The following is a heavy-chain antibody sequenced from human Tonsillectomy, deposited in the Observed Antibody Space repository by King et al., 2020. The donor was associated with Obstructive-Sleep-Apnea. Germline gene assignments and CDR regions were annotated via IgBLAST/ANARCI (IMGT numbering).Heavy chain of an antibody. V-gene: IGHV4-39*07. D-gene: IGHD3-10*01. Sequence: QLQESGPGLVKPSETLSLTCTVSGGSISSSSYYWGWIRQPPGKGLGWIGRIYYSGSTYYNPSLKSRVTISLDTSKNQFSLKLTSLTAADTAVYYCATPPGGSTSYYFDYWGQGTLVTVSS. CDR1: GGSISSSSYY. CDR3: ATPPGGSTSYYFDY. CDR2: IYYSGST. J-gene: IGHJ4*02.